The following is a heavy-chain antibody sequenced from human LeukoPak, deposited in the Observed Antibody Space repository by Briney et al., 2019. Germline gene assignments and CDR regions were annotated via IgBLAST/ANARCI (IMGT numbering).Heavy chain of an antibody. CDR3: ARDCEDQKQQLANTFDY. CDR2: ISAYNGNT. Sequence: GASVKVSCKASGYTFTTYGISWVRQAPGQGLEWMGWISAYNGNTNYVQKLQGRVTMTTDTSTSTAYMELRSLTSDDTAVYYCARDCEDQKQQLANTFDYWGQGTLVTVSS. D-gene: IGHD6-13*01. CDR1: GYTFTTYG. V-gene: IGHV1-18*01. J-gene: IGHJ4*02.